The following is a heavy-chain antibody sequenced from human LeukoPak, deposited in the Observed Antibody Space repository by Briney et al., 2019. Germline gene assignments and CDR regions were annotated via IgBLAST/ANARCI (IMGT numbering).Heavy chain of an antibody. J-gene: IGHJ6*03. CDR3: ARGPRITLVRGGQWYFYMDV. CDR1: GYTFTSYY. D-gene: IGHD3-10*01. Sequence: ASVKVSCKASGYTFTSYYIHWVRQAPGQGVEGMGIINPSGGSTNYAQKFQGRVTMTRDTSTSTVYMELSSLRSDDTAVYYCARGPRITLVRGGQWYFYMDVWGKGTTVTVSS. V-gene: IGHV1-46*01. CDR2: INPSGGST.